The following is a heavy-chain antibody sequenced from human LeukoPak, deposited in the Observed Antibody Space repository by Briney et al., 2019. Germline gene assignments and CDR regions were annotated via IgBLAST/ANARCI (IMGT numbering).Heavy chain of an antibody. J-gene: IGHJ3*02. Sequence: SQTLSLTCAISGDSVSVNSDVWNWIRQSPSRGLEWLGRTYYKSKWYNDYAVSVKSRINISPDTSKNQFSLQLNSVTPEDTAVYYCARDADWGYDAFDIWGQGTMVTVSS. CDR2: TYYKSKWYN. V-gene: IGHV6-1*01. CDR3: ARDADWGYDAFDI. CDR1: GDSVSVNSDV. D-gene: IGHD7-27*01.